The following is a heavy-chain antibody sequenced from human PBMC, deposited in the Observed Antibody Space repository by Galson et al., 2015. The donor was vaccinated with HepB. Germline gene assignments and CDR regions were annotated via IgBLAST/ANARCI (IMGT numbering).Heavy chain of an antibody. J-gene: IGHJ4*02. CDR3: TSQHYYDSSGYYVDY. Sequence: SLRLSCAASGFTFSGSAMHWVRQASGKGLEWVGRIRSKANSYATAYAASVKGRFTISRDDSKNTAYLQMNSLKTEDMAVYYCTSQHYYDSSGYYVDYWGQGTLVTVSS. V-gene: IGHV3-73*01. CDR2: IRSKANSYAT. CDR1: GFTFSGSA. D-gene: IGHD3-22*01.